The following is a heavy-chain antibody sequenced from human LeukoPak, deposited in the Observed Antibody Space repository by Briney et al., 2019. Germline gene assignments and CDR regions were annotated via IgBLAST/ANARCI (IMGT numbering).Heavy chain of an antibody. CDR3: AEGDDFWSGPYL. Sequence: GGSLRLSCAASGFTFSSYAMSWVRQAPGKGLEWVSAISGSGGSTYYADSVKGRFTISRDNSKNTLYLQMNSLRAEDTAVYYCAEGDDFWSGPYLGGQGTLVTVSS. CDR1: GFTFSSYA. V-gene: IGHV3-23*01. J-gene: IGHJ4*02. D-gene: IGHD3-3*01. CDR2: ISGSGGST.